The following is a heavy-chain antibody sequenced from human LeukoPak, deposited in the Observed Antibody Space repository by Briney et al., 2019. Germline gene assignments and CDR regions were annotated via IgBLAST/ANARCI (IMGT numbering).Heavy chain of an antibody. CDR2: INPSGGST. Sequence: GASVKVSCRASGYTFTSYYMHWVRQAPGQGLEWMGIINPSGGSTSYAQKFQGRVTVTRDTSTCTVYMELSSLRSEDTAVYYCARGLLTGTFDIWGQGTMVTVSS. CDR1: GYTFTSYY. CDR3: ARGLLTGTFDI. D-gene: IGHD1-20*01. J-gene: IGHJ3*02. V-gene: IGHV1-46*03.